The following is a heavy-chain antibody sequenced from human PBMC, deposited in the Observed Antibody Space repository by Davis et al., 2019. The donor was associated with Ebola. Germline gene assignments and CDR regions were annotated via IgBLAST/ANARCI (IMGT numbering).Heavy chain of an antibody. J-gene: IGHJ6*02. CDR2: IYYSGST. V-gene: IGHV4-59*01. D-gene: IGHD6-19*01. CDR1: GGSISSYY. Sequence: MPSETLSLTCTVSGGSISSYYWSWNRQPPGKGLEWIGYIYYSGSTNYNPSLKSRVTISVDTSKNQFSLKLSSVTAADTAVYYCARRDGSSGWYNYYGMDVWGQGTTVTVSS. CDR3: ARRDGSSGWYNYYGMDV.